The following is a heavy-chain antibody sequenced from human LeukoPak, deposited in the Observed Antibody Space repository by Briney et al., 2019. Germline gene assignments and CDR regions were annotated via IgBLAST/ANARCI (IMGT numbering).Heavy chain of an antibody. CDR1: GGSISSSSYY. Sequence: PSETLSLTCTVSGGSISSSSYYWGWIRQPPGEGLEWIGSIYYSGSTYYNPSLKSRVTISVDTSKNQFSLKLSSVTAADTAVDYCARHGSYYYDSSGYFDYWGQGTLVTVSS. CDR3: ARHGSYYYDSSGYFDY. V-gene: IGHV4-39*01. CDR2: IYYSGST. D-gene: IGHD3-22*01. J-gene: IGHJ4*02.